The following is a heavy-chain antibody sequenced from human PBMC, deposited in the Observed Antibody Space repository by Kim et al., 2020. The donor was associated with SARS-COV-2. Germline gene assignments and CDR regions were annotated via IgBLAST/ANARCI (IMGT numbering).Heavy chain of an antibody. V-gene: IGHV4-39*01. CDR3: ASGYSYGYYYYYGMDV. J-gene: IGHJ6*02. D-gene: IGHD5-18*01. Sequence: PSLKSRVTISVDTSKNPFSLKLSSVTAADTAVYYCASGYSYGYYYYYGMDVWGQGTTVTVSS.